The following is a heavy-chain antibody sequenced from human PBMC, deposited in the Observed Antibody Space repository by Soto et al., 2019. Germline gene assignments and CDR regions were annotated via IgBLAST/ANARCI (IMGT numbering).Heavy chain of an antibody. D-gene: IGHD2-21*01. V-gene: IGHV3-66*01. CDR2: IYSGGST. J-gene: IGHJ4*02. CDR1: GFIVSSNY. Sequence: GVSLRLSCAASGFIVSSNYMSWVRQAPGKGLEWVSVIYSGGSTYYADSVKGRFTISRDNSKNTLYLQMNSLRAEDTAVYYCASAGGRKLLVAYGGQGTVVTVS. CDR3: ASAGGRKLLVAY.